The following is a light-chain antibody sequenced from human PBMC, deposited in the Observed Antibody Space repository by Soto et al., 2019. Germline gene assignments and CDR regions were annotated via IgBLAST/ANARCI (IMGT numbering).Light chain of an antibody. CDR1: SSDIGDYNF. Sequence: QSVLTQPASVSGSPGQSISISCTGTSSDIGDYNFVSWYQHHPGKPPKVIIYEVSNRPSGVSHRFAGSKSGNTASLTISGLQAEDEADYYCSSYKYDTVIPCVFGSGTKVTVL. CDR3: SSYKYDTVIPCV. CDR2: EVS. J-gene: IGLJ1*01. V-gene: IGLV2-14*01.